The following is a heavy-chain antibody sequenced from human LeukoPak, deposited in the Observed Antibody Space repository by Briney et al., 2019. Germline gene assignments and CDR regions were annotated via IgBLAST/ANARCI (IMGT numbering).Heavy chain of an antibody. V-gene: IGHV6-1*01. CDR3: ARVEEHYYDSSGYYYVFDY. J-gene: IGHJ4*02. CDR1: GDSVSSNSAA. CDR2: TYYRSKWYN. D-gene: IGHD3-22*01. Sequence: RSQTLSLTCAISGDSVSSNSAAWNWIRQSPSRGLEWLGRTYYRSKWYNDYAVSVKSRITINPDTPKNQFSLQLNSVTPEDTAVYYCARVEEHYYDSSGYYYVFDYWGQGTLVTVSS.